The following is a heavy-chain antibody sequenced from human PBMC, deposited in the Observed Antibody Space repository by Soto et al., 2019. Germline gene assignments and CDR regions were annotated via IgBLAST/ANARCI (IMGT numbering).Heavy chain of an antibody. Sequence: QVQLVQSGAEVKRPGSSVKVSCKASGDTFAFHSINWVRQAPGLGLEWMGRINPILSMSNYAQRFQGRVTMTPDQXTSTAYMVLSSLRSEDTAIYYCATSYGSGYRAFDYWGQGALVTVSS. CDR3: ATSYGSGYRAFDY. CDR2: INPILSMS. D-gene: IGHD3-10*01. V-gene: IGHV1-69*02. CDR1: GDTFAFHS. J-gene: IGHJ4*02.